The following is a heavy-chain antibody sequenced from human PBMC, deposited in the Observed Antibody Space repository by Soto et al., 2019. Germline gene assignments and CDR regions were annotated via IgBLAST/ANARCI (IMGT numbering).Heavy chain of an antibody. CDR1: GFSISTYD. J-gene: IGHJ4*02. D-gene: IGHD3-10*01. Sequence: EVQLAESGGGLVKPGESLRLSCAASGFSISTYDMSWVRQAPGKGLEWVSSISSNGANTYLADSVEGRFTVSRDNAKNSLYLHMDSLRAEDTALYYCARDTITMRRGVILPFDSWGQGTLVTVSS. CDR2: ISSNGANT. CDR3: ARDTITMRRGVILPFDS. V-gene: IGHV3-21*02.